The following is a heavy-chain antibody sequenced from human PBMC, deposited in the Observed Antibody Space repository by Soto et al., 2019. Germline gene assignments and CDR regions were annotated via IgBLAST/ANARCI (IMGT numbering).Heavy chain of an antibody. Sequence: QVQLVQSGAEVKKPGASVKVSCKASGYTFTSYGISWVRQAPGQGLEWMGWISAYNGNTNYAQKLQGRVTMTTDTSTSTAYMELRSLRSDDTAVYYCVRERYIVVVPAAPIYYYYGMDVWGQGTTVTVSS. CDR1: GYTFTSYG. D-gene: IGHD2-2*01. J-gene: IGHJ6*02. CDR3: VRERYIVVVPAAPIYYYYGMDV. V-gene: IGHV1-18*01. CDR2: ISAYNGNT.